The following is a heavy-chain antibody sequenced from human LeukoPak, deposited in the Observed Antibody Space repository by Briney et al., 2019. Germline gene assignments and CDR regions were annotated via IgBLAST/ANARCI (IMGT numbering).Heavy chain of an antibody. CDR2: ISSSGSTI. CDR1: GFTFSSYE. J-gene: IGHJ4*02. V-gene: IGHV3-48*03. Sequence: GGSLRLSCAASGFTFSSYEMNWVRQAPGKGLERVSYISSSGSTIYYADSVKGRFTISRDNAKNSLYLQMNSLRAEDTAVYYCARGAIAYGDYDGYWGQGTLVTVSS. D-gene: IGHD4-17*01. CDR3: ARGAIAYGDYDGY.